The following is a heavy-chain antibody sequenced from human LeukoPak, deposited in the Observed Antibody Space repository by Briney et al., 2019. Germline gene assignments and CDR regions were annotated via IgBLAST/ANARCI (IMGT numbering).Heavy chain of an antibody. CDR2: IYHSGST. Sequence: PSETLSLTCAVSGGSISSSNWWSWVRQPPGKGLEWIGEIYHSGSTNYNPSLKSRVTISVDKSKNQFSLKLSSVTAADTAVYYCARDLGGGYCSSTSCYFWGQGTLVTVSS. CDR3: ARDLGGGYCSSTSCYF. J-gene: IGHJ4*02. V-gene: IGHV4-4*02. D-gene: IGHD2-2*01. CDR1: GGSISSSNW.